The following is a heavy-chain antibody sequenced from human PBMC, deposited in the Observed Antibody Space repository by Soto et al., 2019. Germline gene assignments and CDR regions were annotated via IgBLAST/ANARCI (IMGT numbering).Heavy chain of an antibody. CDR1: GDSVSSNSAA. CDR2: TYYRSKWYN. CDR3: ARVGGGEIAVAGSYYYGMDV. V-gene: IGHV6-1*01. D-gene: IGHD6-19*01. J-gene: IGHJ6*02. Sequence: SQTLSLTCAISGDSVSSNSAAWNWIRQSPSRGLEWLGRTYYRSKWYNDYAVSVKSRITINPDTSKNQFSLQLNSVTPEDTAVYYCARVGGGEIAVAGSYYYGMDVWGQGTTVTVSS.